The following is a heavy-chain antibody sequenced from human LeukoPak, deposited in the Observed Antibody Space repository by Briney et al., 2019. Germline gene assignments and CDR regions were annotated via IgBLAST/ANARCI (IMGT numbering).Heavy chain of an antibody. CDR2: IIPIFGIA. V-gene: IGHV1-69*04. CDR3: ARYSDPRHGYFDY. Sequence: ASVKVSCKASGGTFSSYAISWVRQAPGQGLEWMGRIIPIFGIANYAQKFQGRVTITADKSTSTAYMELSSLRSEDTAVYYCARYSDPRHGYFDYWGQGTLVTVSS. D-gene: IGHD4-17*01. CDR1: GGTFSSYA. J-gene: IGHJ4*02.